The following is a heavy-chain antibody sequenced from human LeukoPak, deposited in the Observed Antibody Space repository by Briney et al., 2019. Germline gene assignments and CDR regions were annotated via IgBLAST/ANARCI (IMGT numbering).Heavy chain of an antibody. D-gene: IGHD6-19*01. CDR2: ISGSGGST. Sequence: GGSLRLSCAASGFTFSSYAMSWVRQAPGKGPEWVSAISGSGGSTYYADSVKGRFTISRDNSKNTLYLQMNSLRAEDTAVYYCAKSGSGWYVNWFDPWGQGTLVTVSS. CDR3: AKSGSGWYVNWFDP. V-gene: IGHV3-23*01. CDR1: GFTFSSYA. J-gene: IGHJ5*02.